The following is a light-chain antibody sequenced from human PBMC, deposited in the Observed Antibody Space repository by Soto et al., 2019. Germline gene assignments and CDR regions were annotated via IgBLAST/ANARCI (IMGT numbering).Light chain of an antibody. Sequence: QSALTQPPSASGSPGQSVTISCTGTKNDVGFYDFVSWYQHHPGKAPRLIIYEVVQRPSGVPDRFSGSKSGNTASLTVSGLQAADEADYYCISYTGSSTSYVFGSGTKVTVL. J-gene: IGLJ1*01. CDR2: EVV. CDR3: ISYTGSSTSYV. V-gene: IGLV2-8*01. CDR1: KNDVGFYDF.